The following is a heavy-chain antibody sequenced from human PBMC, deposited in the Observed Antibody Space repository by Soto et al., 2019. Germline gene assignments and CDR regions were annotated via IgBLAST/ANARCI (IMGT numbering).Heavy chain of an antibody. CDR3: ARVSTPYYYGSGSSNPVMDV. CDR2: IYNGGST. Sequence: SETLSLTCTVSGDSVSSVGFHWAWLRRPPGKGLEWIGYIYNGGSTYYRPSLESRMHMSLDATRNHYSLRLTSVTAADTAVYYCARVSTPYYYGSGSSNPVMDVWGQGTTVTVSS. V-gene: IGHV4-30-4*01. CDR1: GDSVSSVGFH. D-gene: IGHD3-10*01. J-gene: IGHJ6*02.